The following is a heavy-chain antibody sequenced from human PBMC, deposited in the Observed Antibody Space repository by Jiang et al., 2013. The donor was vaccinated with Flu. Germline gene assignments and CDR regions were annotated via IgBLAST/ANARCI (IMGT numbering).Heavy chain of an antibody. CDR2: VYYTGNT. V-gene: IGHV4-30-4*01. J-gene: IGHJ3*02. CDR1: GGSVSSGDYF. Sequence: GPGLVKPSQTLSLTCTVSGGSVSSGDYFWSWIRRPPGKGLEWVGYVYYTGNTSYSPSLKGRLMTSVDRSKNQFSLRLSSVTTADTAVYFCAAATSTTMWAFEIWGQGIMVNVSS. CDR3: AAATSTTMWAFEI. D-gene: IGHD3-10*02.